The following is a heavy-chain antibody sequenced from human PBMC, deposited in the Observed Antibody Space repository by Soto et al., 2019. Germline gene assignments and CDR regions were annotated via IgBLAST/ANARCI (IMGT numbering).Heavy chain of an antibody. CDR2: IYYSGST. V-gene: IGHV4-59*01. CDR1: GVSISSYC. J-gene: IGHJ4*02. CDR3: GKGGYNYGFLFDC. Sequence: SETQSLTCTVSGVSISSYCWSWIRQPPGKGLEWIGYIYYSGSTNYNPSLKSRVTISVDTSKNQFSLKLSSVTAADTAVYYCGKGGYNYGFLFDCWGQGTLVTVSS. D-gene: IGHD5-18*01.